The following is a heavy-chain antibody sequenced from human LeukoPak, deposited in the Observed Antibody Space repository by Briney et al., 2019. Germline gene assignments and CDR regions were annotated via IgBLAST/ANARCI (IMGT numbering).Heavy chain of an antibody. J-gene: IGHJ5*02. D-gene: IGHD2-2*02. V-gene: IGHV4-34*01. CDR3: ARGRYCSSTSCYMFWFDP. CDR1: GGSFSGYY. CDR2: INHSGST. Sequence: SETLSLTCAVDGGSFSGYYWSWIRQPPGKGLEWIGEINHSGSTNYNPSLKSRVTISVDTSKNQFSLKLSSVTAADTAVYYCARGRYCSSTSCYMFWFDPWGQGTLVTVSS.